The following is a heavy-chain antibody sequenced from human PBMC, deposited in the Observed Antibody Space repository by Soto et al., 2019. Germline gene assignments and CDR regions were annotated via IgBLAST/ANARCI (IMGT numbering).Heavy chain of an antibody. CDR1: GGSFSDYY. CDR3: AREQRYYYGSGSRMDV. CDR2: INHSGST. J-gene: IGHJ6*02. V-gene: IGHV4-34*01. Sequence: SETLSLTCAVYGGSFSDYYWSWIRQPPGKGLEWIGEINHSGSTNYNPSLKSRVTISVDTSKNQFSLKLSSVTAADTAVYYCAREQRYYYGSGSRMDVWGQGTTVTVSS. D-gene: IGHD3-10*01.